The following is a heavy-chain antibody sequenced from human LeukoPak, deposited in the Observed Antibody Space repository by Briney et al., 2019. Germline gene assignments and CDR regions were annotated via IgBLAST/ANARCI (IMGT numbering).Heavy chain of an antibody. CDR3: ARDKDSSGWKHAFDI. V-gene: IGHV3-23*01. D-gene: IGHD6-19*01. CDR1: GFTFSSYA. Sequence: GGSLRLSCAASGFTFSSYAMSWVRQAPGKGLEWVSAISGSGGSTYYADSVKGRFTISRDNAKNSPYLQMNSLRAEDTAVYYCARDKDSSGWKHAFDIWGQGTMVTVSS. CDR2: ISGSGGST. J-gene: IGHJ3*02.